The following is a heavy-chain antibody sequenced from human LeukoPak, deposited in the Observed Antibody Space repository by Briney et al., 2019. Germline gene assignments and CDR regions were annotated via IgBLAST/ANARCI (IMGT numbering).Heavy chain of an antibody. D-gene: IGHD5-12*01. CDR3: ARHSGYSGYDPPYYYYYYMDV. V-gene: IGHV5-51*01. Sequence: GESLKISCKGSGYSFTSYWIGWVRQMPGKGLEWMGIIYPGDSDTRYSPSFQGQVTISADKSISTAYLQWSSLKASDTAMYYCARHSGYSGYDPPYYYYYYMDVWGKGTTVTVSS. CDR1: GYSFTSYW. CDR2: IYPGDSDT. J-gene: IGHJ6*03.